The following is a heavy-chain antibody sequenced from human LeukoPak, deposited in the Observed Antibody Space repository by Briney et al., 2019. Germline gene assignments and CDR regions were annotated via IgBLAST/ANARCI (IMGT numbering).Heavy chain of an antibody. CDR3: AKYYSSSWSHFDY. Sequence: PGGSLRLSCAASGFTFSSYAMSWVCQAPGKGLEWVSAISGSGGSTYYADSVKGRFTISRDNSKNTLYLQMNSLRAEDTAVYYCAKYYSSSWSHFDYWGQGTLVTVSS. D-gene: IGHD6-13*01. CDR1: GFTFSSYA. CDR2: ISGSGGST. J-gene: IGHJ4*02. V-gene: IGHV3-23*01.